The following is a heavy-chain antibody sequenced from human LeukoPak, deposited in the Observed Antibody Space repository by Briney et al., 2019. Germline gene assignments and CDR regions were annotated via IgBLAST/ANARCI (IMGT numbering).Heavy chain of an antibody. Sequence: PSETLSLTCTVSDGSISIYYWSWIGQPPGKGLEWIGYIYNSGSTIYNPSLKSRVTISADTSKNQFSLKLSSVTAADTAVYYCVRDRELTYWGQGTLVTVSS. V-gene: IGHV4-59*01. D-gene: IGHD5-24*01. CDR1: DGSISIYY. CDR3: VRDRELTY. CDR2: IYNSGST. J-gene: IGHJ4*02.